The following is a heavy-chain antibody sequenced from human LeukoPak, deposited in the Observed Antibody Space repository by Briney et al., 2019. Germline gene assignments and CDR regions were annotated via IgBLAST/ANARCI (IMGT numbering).Heavy chain of an antibody. D-gene: IGHD3-10*01. J-gene: IGHJ5*02. CDR1: GFTFNNYG. CDR3: ARPLLYYYGSETYFWFDL. CDR2: IRYDGSNT. V-gene: IGHV3-30*02. Sequence: GGSLRLSCAASGFTFNNYGMHWVRQAPGKGLEWLAFIRYDGSNTYYADSVKGRFTVSRDSAENTLYVQMRSLKAEDTAFYYCARPLLYYYGSETYFWFDLWGQGTLVTVSS.